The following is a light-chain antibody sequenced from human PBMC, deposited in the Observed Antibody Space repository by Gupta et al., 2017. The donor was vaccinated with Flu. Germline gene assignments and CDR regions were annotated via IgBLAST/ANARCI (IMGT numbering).Light chain of an antibody. CDR2: DAS. V-gene: IGKV1-33*01. J-gene: IGKJ3*01. CDR1: QDISNY. Sequence: IQLPQPPSSLSASLGDRVTITCPASQDISNYLNWYQQKPGKAPKLLIYDASNWETGVPARFSGSGSGTDFTLTISSLQPEDIATYYCQKYGNRPPYTFGPGTKVEIK. CDR3: QKYGNRPPYT.